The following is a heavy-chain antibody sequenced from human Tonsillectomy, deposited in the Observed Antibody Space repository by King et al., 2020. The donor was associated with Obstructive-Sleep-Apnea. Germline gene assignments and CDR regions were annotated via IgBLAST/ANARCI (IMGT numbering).Heavy chain of an antibody. Sequence: QLQLQESGPGLVKPSETLSLTCTVSGGSVSSGSYYWSWIRQPPGKGLEWIVYIYYSGITNYNTSLKSLVTISVDTSKNQFSLKLSSVTAADTAVYYCARWSITMDYWGQGTLVTVSS. D-gene: IGHD3-10*01. V-gene: IGHV4-61*01. CDR2: IYYSGIT. CDR1: GGSVSSGSYY. J-gene: IGHJ4*02. CDR3: ARWSITMDY.